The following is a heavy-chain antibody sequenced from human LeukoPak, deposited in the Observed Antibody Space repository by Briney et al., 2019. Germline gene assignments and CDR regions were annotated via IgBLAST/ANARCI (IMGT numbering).Heavy chain of an antibody. CDR2: ISGSGGST. D-gene: IGHD6-13*01. Sequence: PGGSLRLSCAASGFTFSSYAMSWVRQAPGKGLEWVSAISGSGGSTYYADSVKGRFTISRDNSKNTLYLQMNSLRAEDTALYYCAKDYSSSWYPYYFDYWGQGTPVTVSS. CDR1: GFTFSSYA. CDR3: AKDYSSSWYPYYFDY. J-gene: IGHJ4*02. V-gene: IGHV3-23*01.